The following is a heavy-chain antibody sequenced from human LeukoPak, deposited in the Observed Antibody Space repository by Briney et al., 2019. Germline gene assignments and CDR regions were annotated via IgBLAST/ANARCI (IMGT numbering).Heavy chain of an antibody. CDR1: GFTFSNYS. CDR3: ARDYSSGWSDY. J-gene: IGHJ4*02. Sequence: GGSLRLSCAASGFTFSNYSMNWVRQAPGKGLEWVSSISSSSSYIYYADSLKGRFTIPRDNTKNSLYLQMNSLRAEDTAVYYCARDYSSGWSDYWGQGTLVTVSS. CDR2: ISSSSSYI. D-gene: IGHD6-19*01. V-gene: IGHV3-21*01.